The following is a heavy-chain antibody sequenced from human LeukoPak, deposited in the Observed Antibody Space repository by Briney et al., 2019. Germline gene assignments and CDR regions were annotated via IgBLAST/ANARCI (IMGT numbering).Heavy chain of an antibody. CDR3: ASISGITGTTGRFDY. Sequence: SETLSLTCTVSGGSISSYYWSWIRQPPGKGLEWIGYIYYSGSTNYNPSLKSRVTISVDTSKNQFSLKLSSVTAADTAVYYCASISGITGTTGRFDYWGQGTLVTVSS. D-gene: IGHD1-7*01. V-gene: IGHV4-59*01. J-gene: IGHJ4*02. CDR2: IYYSGST. CDR1: GGSISSYY.